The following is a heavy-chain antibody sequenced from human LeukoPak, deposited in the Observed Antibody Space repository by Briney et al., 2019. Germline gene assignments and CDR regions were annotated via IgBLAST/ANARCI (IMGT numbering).Heavy chain of an antibody. J-gene: IGHJ4*02. CDR3: AREGSSYYFDY. Sequence: SGGSLRLSCAASGFTFSSYGMHWVRQAPGKGLEWVSVIYSGGSTYYADSVKGRFTISRDNSKNTLYLQMNSLRAEDTAVYYCAREGSSYYFDYWGQGTLVTVSS. CDR2: IYSGGST. D-gene: IGHD3-10*01. V-gene: IGHV3-53*01. CDR1: GFTFSSYG.